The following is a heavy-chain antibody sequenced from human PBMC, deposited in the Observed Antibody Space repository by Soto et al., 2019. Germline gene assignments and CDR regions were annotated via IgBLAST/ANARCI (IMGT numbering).Heavy chain of an antibody. D-gene: IGHD6-19*01. V-gene: IGHV3-23*01. CDR1: GFTFSSYA. CDR3: AKVGPIAVAGWGDSFDM. J-gene: IGHJ3*02. CDR2: ISNSGGNT. Sequence: GGSLRLSCAASGFTFSSYAMSWVRQAPGKGLEWVSGISNSGGNTYYADSVKGRFTISRDNSKNTLYLQVISLRAEDTAVYYCAKVGPIAVAGWGDSFDMWGQGTMVTVSS.